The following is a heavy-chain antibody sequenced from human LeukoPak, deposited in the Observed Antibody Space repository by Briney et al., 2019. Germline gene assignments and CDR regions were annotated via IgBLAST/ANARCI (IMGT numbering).Heavy chain of an antibody. J-gene: IGHJ5*02. CDR3: ARGPQYPWFDP. V-gene: IGHV4-59*01. CDR1: GGSLSSYY. D-gene: IGHD2-2*01. CDR2: IYYSGST. Sequence: SETLSLTCTVSGGSLSSYYWSWIRQPPGKGLEWIGYIYYSGSTNYNPSLKSRVTISVDTSKNQFSLKLSSVTAADTAVYYCARGPQYPWFDPWGQGTLVTVSS.